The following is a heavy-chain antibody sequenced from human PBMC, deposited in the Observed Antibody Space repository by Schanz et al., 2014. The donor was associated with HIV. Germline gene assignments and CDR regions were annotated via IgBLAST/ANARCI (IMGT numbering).Heavy chain of an antibody. CDR3: ARVANWDYYGMDV. CDR2: ILYDGSNK. J-gene: IGHJ6*02. D-gene: IGHD3-16*01. CDR1: GFTFSDYG. Sequence: QVQLVESGGGVVQPGRSLRLSCAASGFTFSDYGMHWVRQAPGKGLEWVAVILYDGSNKYYADSVKGRFTISRDNSKNTLYLQMNSLRAEDTAVYYCARVANWDYYGMDVWGRGTTVTVSS. V-gene: IGHV3-33*01.